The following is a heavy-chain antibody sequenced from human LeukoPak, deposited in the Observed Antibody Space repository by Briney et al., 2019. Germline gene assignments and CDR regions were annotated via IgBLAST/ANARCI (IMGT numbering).Heavy chain of an antibody. CDR1: GGSISSSSYY. CDR2: IYYSGST. D-gene: IGHD2-2*01. Sequence: SETLSLTCTVSGGSISSSSYYWGWIRQPPGKGLAWIGGIYYSGSTYYNPSLKIRVTISVDTSKNQFSLKLSSVTAADTAVYYCARHRQKRYCSSTSCPNHPFDYWGQGTLVTVSS. V-gene: IGHV4-39*01. CDR3: ARHRQKRYCSSTSCPNHPFDY. J-gene: IGHJ4*02.